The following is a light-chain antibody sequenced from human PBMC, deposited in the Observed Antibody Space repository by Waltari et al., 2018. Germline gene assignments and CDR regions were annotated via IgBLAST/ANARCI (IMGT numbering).Light chain of an antibody. J-gene: IGLJ3*02. Sequence: QSALTQPSSVSGSPGQSITISCTGTSSDVGCYKYVSWYQQHPGKAPKLLIYDVSNRPSGVSNRFSGSKSGNTASLTIAGLQAADEADYYCSSYTSSTVVFGGGTKLTVL. CDR1: SSDVGCYKY. CDR3: SSYTSSTVV. V-gene: IGLV2-14*03. CDR2: DVS.